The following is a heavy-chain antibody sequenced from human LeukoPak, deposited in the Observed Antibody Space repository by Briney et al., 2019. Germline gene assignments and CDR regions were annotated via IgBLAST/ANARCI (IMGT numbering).Heavy chain of an antibody. V-gene: IGHV4-39*01. D-gene: IGHD5-24*01. J-gene: IGHJ3*02. Sequence: SETLSLTCTVSGGSISSSTYYWGWIRQPPGKGLEWIGSVYYSGIGSVYYSGSTYYNPSLKSRITISVDTSKNQFSLELSSVTSADTAVYYCARRELPRPDAFDIWGQGTMVTVSS. CDR3: ARRELPRPDAFDI. CDR1: GGSISSSTYY. CDR2: VYYSGST.